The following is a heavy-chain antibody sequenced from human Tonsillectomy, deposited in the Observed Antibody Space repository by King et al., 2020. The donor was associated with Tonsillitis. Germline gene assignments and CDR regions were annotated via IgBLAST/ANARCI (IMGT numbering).Heavy chain of an antibody. Sequence: VQLVESGGGVVQPGRSLRLSCAASGFTFSSYDMHWVRQAPGKGLEWVAVISYDGSNKYYADSVKGRFTISRDNSKNTLHLQMNSLRADDTAVHYCAKSQGYCGRNTCYGMDVWGQGTTVTVSS. CDR3: AKSQGYCGRNTCYGMDV. J-gene: IGHJ6*02. V-gene: IGHV3-30*18. CDR1: GFTFSSYD. CDR2: ISYDGSNK. D-gene: IGHD2-2*01.